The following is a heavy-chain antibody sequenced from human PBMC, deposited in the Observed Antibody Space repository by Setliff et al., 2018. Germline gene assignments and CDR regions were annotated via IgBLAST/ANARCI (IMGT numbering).Heavy chain of an antibody. V-gene: IGHV4-59*01. D-gene: IGHD5-18*01. CDR2: IYHNGNT. J-gene: IGHJ6*02. Sequence: PSETLSLTCTVSGGSISPYFWSWIQQPLGKGLEWIGYIYHNGNTNFNPSLKTRVTMSVDTSKNQFALNLRSVTAADAAVYYCVRDRTAYSYGLDVWGQGTTVTVSS. CDR3: VRDRTAYSYGLDV. CDR1: GGSISPYF.